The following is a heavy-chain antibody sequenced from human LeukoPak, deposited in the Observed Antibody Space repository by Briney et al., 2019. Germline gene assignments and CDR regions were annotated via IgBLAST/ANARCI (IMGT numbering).Heavy chain of an antibody. D-gene: IGHD3-3*01. CDR1: GFTFSSYA. J-gene: IGHJ6*02. CDR2: ISSNGGST. CDR3: VKDRGDDFWSGYPNYYGMDV. V-gene: IGHV3-64D*06. Sequence: PGGSLRLSCSASGFTFSSYAMHWVRQAPGKGLEYVSAISSNGGSTYYADSVKGRFTISRDNSKNTLYLQMGSLRAEDTAVYYCVKDRGDDFWSGYPNYYGMDVWGQGTTVTVSS.